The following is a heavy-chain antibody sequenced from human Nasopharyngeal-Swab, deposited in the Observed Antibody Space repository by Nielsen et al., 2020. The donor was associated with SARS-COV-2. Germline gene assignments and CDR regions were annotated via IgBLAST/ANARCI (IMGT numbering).Heavy chain of an antibody. Sequence: GGSLRLSCAASGFTFDDYAMHWVRQGPGKGLEWVSVISWNSGSIDYADSVKGRFTISRDNAKNSLNLQMNSLRVEDTALYYCAKEIEMARRVYAFDIWGQGTMVTVSS. D-gene: IGHD5-24*01. CDR2: ISWNSGSI. V-gene: IGHV3-9*01. J-gene: IGHJ3*02. CDR3: AKEIEMARRVYAFDI. CDR1: GFTFDDYA.